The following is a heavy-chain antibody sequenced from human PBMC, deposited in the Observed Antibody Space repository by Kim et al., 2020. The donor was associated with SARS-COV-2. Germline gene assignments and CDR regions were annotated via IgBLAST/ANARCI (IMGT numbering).Heavy chain of an antibody. CDR3: VKGLYYMDY. CDR2: ISSSGT. V-gene: IGHV3-23*01. CDR1: GFAFSTIA. J-gene: IGHJ4*02. Sequence: GGSLRLSCAASGFAFSTIAMNWVRQAPGRGLEWVSTISSSGTNYADSVKGRFTISRDDSKNMLYLQMNSLRGEDTATYYCVKGLYYMDYWGQGTLVTV. D-gene: IGHD3-10*01.